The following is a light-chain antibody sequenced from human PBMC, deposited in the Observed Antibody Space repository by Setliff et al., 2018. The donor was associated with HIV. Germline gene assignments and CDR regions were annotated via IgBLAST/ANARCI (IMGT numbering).Light chain of an antibody. CDR2: DVS. V-gene: IGLV2-14*01. J-gene: IGLJ1*01. CDR3: SSYTGSSTYV. CDR1: SSDVGAYNY. Sequence: QSVLTQPASVSGSPGQSITISCTGTSSDVGAYNYVSWYQQHPGKAPKLMIYDVSKRPSGVSNRFSGSKSGNTASLTISGLQAEDEADYYCSSYTGSSTYVFGTGTKVTVL.